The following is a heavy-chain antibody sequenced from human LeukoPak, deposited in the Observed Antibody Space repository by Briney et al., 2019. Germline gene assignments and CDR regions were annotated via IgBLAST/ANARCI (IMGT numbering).Heavy chain of an antibody. J-gene: IGHJ3*02. CDR3: AREEATVLTPGLAFDI. V-gene: IGHV1-2*02. Sequence: ASVKVSCKASGYTFAGYYIHWVRQAPGQGLEWVGWTNPNSGGTNYAQNFQGRVTMTRDTSISTAYMELSSLRSADTAVYYCAREEATVLTPGLAFDIWGQGTIVTVSS. CDR2: TNPNSGGT. CDR1: GYTFAGYY. D-gene: IGHD4-23*01.